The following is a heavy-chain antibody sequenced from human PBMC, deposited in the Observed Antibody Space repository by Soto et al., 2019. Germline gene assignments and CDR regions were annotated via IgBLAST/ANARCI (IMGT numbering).Heavy chain of an antibody. CDR2: IYHSGST. Sequence: QLQLHESGSGLVKPSQTLSLTCAVSGGSISSCGYSWSWIRQPPGKALEWIGYIYHSGSTYYNPSLKSRVTISVDRSKTQSSLKLRSVTAADTAVYYCARAVRFLGGMDVWGEGTTVTVSS. V-gene: IGHV4-30-2*01. J-gene: IGHJ6*04. CDR3: ARAVRFLGGMDV. CDR1: GGSISSCGYS. D-gene: IGHD3-3*01.